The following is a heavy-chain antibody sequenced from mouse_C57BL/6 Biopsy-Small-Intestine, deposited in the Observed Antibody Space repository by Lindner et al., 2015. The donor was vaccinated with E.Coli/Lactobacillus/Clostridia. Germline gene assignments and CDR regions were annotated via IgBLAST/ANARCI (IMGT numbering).Heavy chain of an antibody. J-gene: IGHJ2*01. CDR3: ARGTSRYYFDY. CDR1: GYTFTSYG. CDR2: IYPRSGNT. V-gene: IGHV1-81*01. D-gene: IGHD3-3*01. Sequence: VQLQESGAELARPGASVKLSCKASGYTFTSYGISWVKQRTGQGLEWIGEIYPRSGNTYYNEKFKGKATLTADKSSSTAYMQLSSLTSEDSAVYFRARGTSRYYFDYWGQVTTLTVSS.